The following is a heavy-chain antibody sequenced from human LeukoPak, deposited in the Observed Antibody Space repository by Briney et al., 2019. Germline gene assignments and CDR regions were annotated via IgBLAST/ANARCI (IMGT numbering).Heavy chain of an antibody. V-gene: IGHV4-59*08. CDR3: ATQADFLFDY. CDR2: IYYSGST. D-gene: IGHD3-3*01. CDR1: GGSISSYY. Sequence: KPSETLSLTCTVSGGSISSYYWSWIRQPPGKGLEWIGYIYYSGSTNYNPSLKSRVTISVDTSKNQFSLKLSSVTAADTAVYYCATQADFLFDYWGQGTLVTVSS. J-gene: IGHJ4*02.